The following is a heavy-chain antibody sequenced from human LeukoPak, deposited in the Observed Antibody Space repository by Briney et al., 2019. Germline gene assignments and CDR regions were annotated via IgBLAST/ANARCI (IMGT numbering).Heavy chain of an antibody. CDR3: ARVSSSVTTLDY. J-gene: IGHJ4*02. CDR1: GGSISSSSYY. V-gene: IGHV4-39*07. Sequence: SETLSLTCTVSGGSISSSSYYWGWIRQPPGKGLEWIGRVFYSGSTYYNPSLKSRVTISVDTSKNQFSLKMSSVTAADTAVYYCARVSSSVTTLDYWGQGTLVTVSS. D-gene: IGHD4-17*01. CDR2: VFYSGST.